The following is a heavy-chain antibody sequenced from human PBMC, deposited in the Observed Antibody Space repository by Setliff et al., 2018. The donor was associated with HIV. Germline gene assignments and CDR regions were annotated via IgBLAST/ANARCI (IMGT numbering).Heavy chain of an antibody. J-gene: IGHJ3*02. CDR2: ISYDGSNK. CDR3: ARVRRHSGRPGTFDI. V-gene: IGHV3-30*04. D-gene: IGHD5-12*01. CDR1: GFTFSSYA. Sequence: GGSLRLSCAASGFTFSSYAMHWVRQAPGKGLEWVAVISYDGSNKYYAGSVKGRFTISRDNSKNALYLQMNSLRAEDTAVYYCARVRRHSGRPGTFDIWGQGTMVTVS.